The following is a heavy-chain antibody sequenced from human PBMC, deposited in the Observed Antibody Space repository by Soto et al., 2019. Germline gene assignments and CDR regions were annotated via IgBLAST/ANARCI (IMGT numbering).Heavy chain of an antibody. J-gene: IGHJ5*02. V-gene: IGHV4-30-4*01. CDR2: IYYSGST. CDR1: GGSISSGDYY. CDR3: ARGAQRNWFDP. D-gene: IGHD1-1*01. Sequence: SETLSLTCTVSGGSISSGDYYWSWIRQPPGKGLEWIGYIYYSGSTYYNPSLKSRVTISVDTSKNQFSLKLSSVTAADTAVYYCARGAQRNWFDPWGQGTLVTVSS.